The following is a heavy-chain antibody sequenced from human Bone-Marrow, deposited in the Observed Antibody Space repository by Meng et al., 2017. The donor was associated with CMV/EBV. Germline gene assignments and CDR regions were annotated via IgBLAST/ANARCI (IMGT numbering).Heavy chain of an antibody. CDR2: IYYSGST. CDR3: ARGCSSTSCYTAFDY. J-gene: IGHJ4*02. Sequence: GSPRLSCTVSGGSISSYYWSWIRQPPGKGLEWIGYIYYSGSTNYNPSLKSRVTISVDTSKNQFSLKLNSVTAADTAVYYCARGCSSTSCYTAFDYWGQGTLVTVSS. CDR1: GGSISSYY. V-gene: IGHV4-59*01. D-gene: IGHD2-2*02.